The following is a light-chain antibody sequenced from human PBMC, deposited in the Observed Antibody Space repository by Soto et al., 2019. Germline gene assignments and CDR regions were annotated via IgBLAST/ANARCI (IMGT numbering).Light chain of an antibody. J-gene: IGLJ3*02. CDR3: SSHAGINNVV. CDR1: SSDVGGYNY. CDR2: EVT. V-gene: IGLV2-8*01. Sequence: QSALTQPPSASGSPGQSVTISCTGTSSDVGGYNYVSWYQQHPGKAPRLMVYEVTKRPSGVPARFSGSKSGNTASLTVSGRQAEDEAHYYCSSHAGINNVVFGGGTKLTVL.